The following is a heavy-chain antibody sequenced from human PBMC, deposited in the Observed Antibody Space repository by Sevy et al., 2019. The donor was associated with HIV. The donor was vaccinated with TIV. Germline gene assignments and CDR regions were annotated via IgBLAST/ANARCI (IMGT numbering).Heavy chain of an antibody. V-gene: IGHV3-7*01. D-gene: IGHD5-18*01. J-gene: IGHJ4*02. CDR2: IKEDGSAE. CDR3: ARDSPGYGAYDC. CDR1: GFTFSGYW. Sequence: GGSLRLSCAASGFTFSGYWMTWVRQAPGKGLEWVANIKEDGSAEYYVDSVKGRFTISRDNAKNSLFLQLNSLRVEDTAMYYCARDSPGYGAYDCLGQGTLVTVSS.